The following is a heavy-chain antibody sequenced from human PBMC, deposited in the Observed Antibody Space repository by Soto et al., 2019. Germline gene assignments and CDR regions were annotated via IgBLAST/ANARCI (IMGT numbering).Heavy chain of an antibody. CDR2: ISYDGSNK. CDR1: GLTFSTSG. Sequence: GSLRLSCADSGLTFSTSGMHWVRQAPGKGLEWVAVISYDGSNKYYRDSVKGRFTISRDNSKNTLYLQMNSLRLEDTAVYYCAKVARTPAVGTPPSLFGLGGWGQGTTVAVSS. V-gene: IGHV3-30*18. D-gene: IGHD6-19*01. J-gene: IGHJ6*02. CDR3: AKVARTPAVGTPPSLFGLGG.